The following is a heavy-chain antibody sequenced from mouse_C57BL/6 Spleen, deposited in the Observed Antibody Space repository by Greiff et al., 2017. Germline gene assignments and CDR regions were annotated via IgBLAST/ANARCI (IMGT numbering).Heavy chain of an antibody. V-gene: IGHV1-39*01. J-gene: IGHJ2*01. CDR2: INPNYGTT. CDR1: GYSFTDYN. CDR3: AREGTHSSGFPFDY. D-gene: IGHD3-2*02. Sequence: EVKLQESGPELVKPGASVKISCKASGYSFTDYNMNWVKQSNGKSLEWIGVINPNYGTTSYNQKFKGKATLTVDQSSSTAYMQLNSLTSEDSAVYYCAREGTHSSGFPFDYWGQGTTLTVSS.